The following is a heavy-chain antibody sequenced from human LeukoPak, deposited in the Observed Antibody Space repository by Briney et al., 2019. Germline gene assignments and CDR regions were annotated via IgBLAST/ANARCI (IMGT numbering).Heavy chain of an antibody. CDR3: ARYCSSTSCYWSNWFDP. J-gene: IGHJ5*02. D-gene: IGHD2-2*01. CDR1: GYTFTGYY. CDR2: INPNSGGT. Sequence: ASVKVSCKASGYTFTGYYMHWVRQAPGQGLEWMGWINPNSGGTNYAQKFQGRVTMTRDTSISTAYMELSRLRSDDTAVYYCARYCSSTSCYWSNWFDPWGQGTLVTVSS. V-gene: IGHV1-2*02.